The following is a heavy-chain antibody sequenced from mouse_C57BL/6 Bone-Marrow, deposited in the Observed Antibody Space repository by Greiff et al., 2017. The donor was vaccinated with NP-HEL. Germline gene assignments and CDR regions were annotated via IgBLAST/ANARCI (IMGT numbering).Heavy chain of an antibody. CDR1: GYTFTSYG. V-gene: IGHV1-81*01. CDR2: IYPRSGNT. CDR3: ARDYYDYDSFDV. D-gene: IGHD2-4*01. Sequence: QVQLKQSGAELARPGASVKLSCKASGYTFTSYGISWVKQRTGQGLEWIGEIYPRSGNTYYNEKFKGKATLTADKSSSTAYMELRSLTSEDSAVYFCARDYYDYDSFDVWGTGTTVTVSS. J-gene: IGHJ1*03.